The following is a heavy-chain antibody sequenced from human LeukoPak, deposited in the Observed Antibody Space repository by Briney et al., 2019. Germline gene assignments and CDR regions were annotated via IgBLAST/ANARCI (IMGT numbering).Heavy chain of an antibody. CDR1: GGTISSSSYY. V-gene: IGHV4-39*01. J-gene: IGHJ4*02. Sequence: SETLSLTCTVSGGTISSSSYYWGWIRQPPGKGLEWIGSIYYSGSTYYNPSLKSRVTISVDTSKNQFSLKLSSVTAADTAVYYCARLGLEMATIREYWGQGTLVTVSS. CDR3: ARLGLEMATIREY. CDR2: IYYSGST. D-gene: IGHD5-24*01.